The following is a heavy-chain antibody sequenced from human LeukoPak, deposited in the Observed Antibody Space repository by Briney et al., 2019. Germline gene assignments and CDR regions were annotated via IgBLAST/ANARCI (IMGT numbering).Heavy chain of an antibody. Sequence: ASVKVSCKASGYTFTNYGVSWVRQAPGQGLEWMGWISAYNGNTNYAQKLQGRVTMTTDTSTSTAYMELRSLRSDDTAVYYCARGRCSSTSCYRPSDYWGQGTLVTVSS. CDR3: ARGRCSSTSCYRPSDY. D-gene: IGHD2-2*01. J-gene: IGHJ4*02. V-gene: IGHV1-18*01. CDR1: GYTFTNYG. CDR2: ISAYNGNT.